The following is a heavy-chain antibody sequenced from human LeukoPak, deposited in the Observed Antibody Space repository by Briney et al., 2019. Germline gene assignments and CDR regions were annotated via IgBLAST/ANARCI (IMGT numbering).Heavy chain of an antibody. D-gene: IGHD3-10*01. CDR1: GFTFKNYA. J-gene: IGHJ4*02. V-gene: IGHV3-23*01. Sequence: SGGSLRLSCAASGFTFKNYAMNWVRQSPGQGLEWVSTISGDAVTSWYADSVKGRFTISRDNSKNTLYLQMNSLRAEDTAVYYCAKDPITRDYFDYWGQGTLVTVSS. CDR3: AKDPITRDYFDY. CDR2: ISGDAVTS.